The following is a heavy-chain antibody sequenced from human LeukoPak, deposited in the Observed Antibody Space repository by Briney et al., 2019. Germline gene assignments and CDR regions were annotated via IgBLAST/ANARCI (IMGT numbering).Heavy chain of an antibody. CDR3: ARTTTIFGVVNY. Sequence: ASVKVSCKASGYTFTGYYMHWARQAPGQGLEWMGRINPNSGGTNYAQKFQGRVTMTRDTSISTAYMELSRLRSDDTAVYYCARTTTIFGVVNYWGQGTLVTVSS. J-gene: IGHJ4*02. CDR1: GYTFTGYY. V-gene: IGHV1-2*06. CDR2: INPNSGGT. D-gene: IGHD3-3*01.